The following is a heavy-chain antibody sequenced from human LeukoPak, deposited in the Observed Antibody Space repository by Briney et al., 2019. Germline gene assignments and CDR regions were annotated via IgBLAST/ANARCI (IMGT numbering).Heavy chain of an antibody. CDR3: AKPGIAAAGTDY. CDR2: ISGSGGST. V-gene: IGHV3-23*01. D-gene: IGHD6-13*01. CDR1: GFTFSSYA. Sequence: SLRLFCAASGFTFSSYAMIWVRQASGKALEWVSAISGSGGSTYYADSVKGRFTISRDNSKNTLYLQMNSLRAEDTAVYYCAKPGIAAAGTDYWGQGTLVTVSS. J-gene: IGHJ4*02.